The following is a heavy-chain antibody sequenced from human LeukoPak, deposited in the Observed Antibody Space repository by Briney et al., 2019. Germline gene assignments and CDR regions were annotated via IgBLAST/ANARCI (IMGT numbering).Heavy chain of an antibody. V-gene: IGHV4-31*03. J-gene: IGHJ6*02. Sequence: SQTLSLTCTVSGGSISSGGYYWSWIRQHPGKGLEWIGYIYYSGSTYYNPSLKSRVTISVDTSKNQFSLKLSSVTAADTAVYYSAREPLTSFRYYYYYGMDVWGQGTTVTVSS. CDR2: IYYSGST. CDR3: AREPLTSFRYYYYYGMDV. CDR1: GGSISSGGYY. D-gene: IGHD2/OR15-2a*01.